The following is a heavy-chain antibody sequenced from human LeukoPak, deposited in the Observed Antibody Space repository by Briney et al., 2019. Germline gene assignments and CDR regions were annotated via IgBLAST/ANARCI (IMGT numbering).Heavy chain of an antibody. J-gene: IGHJ4*02. CDR2: INWNGGST. V-gene: IGHV3-20*04. D-gene: IGHD6-19*01. CDR3: ARDGVAVAGAFDY. Sequence: RPGGSLRLSCAASGFTFDDYGMSWVRQAPGKGLEWVSGINWNGGSTGYAGSVKGRFTISRDNAKNSLYLQMNSLRAEDTAVYYCARDGVAVAGAFDYWGQGTLVTVSS. CDR1: GFTFDDYG.